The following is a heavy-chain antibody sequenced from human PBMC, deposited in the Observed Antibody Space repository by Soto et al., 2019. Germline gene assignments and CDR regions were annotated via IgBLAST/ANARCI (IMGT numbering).Heavy chain of an antibody. CDR1: EFTFSRSA. Sequence: SVKVSCKASEFTFSRSAVQWVRQARGQRLEWIGWIVVGSGNTNYAQKLQERVTITRDTSTSTAYMELSSLRSDDTAMYYCAAGLQVLKYRYFDSWGQGTVVTVSS. V-gene: IGHV1-58*01. CDR2: IVVGSGNT. D-gene: IGHD3-16*02. J-gene: IGHJ4*02. CDR3: AAGLQVLKYRYFDS.